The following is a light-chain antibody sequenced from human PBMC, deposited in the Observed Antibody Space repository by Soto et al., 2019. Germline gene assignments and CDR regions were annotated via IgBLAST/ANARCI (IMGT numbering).Light chain of an antibody. V-gene: IGKV1-12*01. CDR2: AAS. CDR3: QQYNKWPPYT. CDR1: QDISNW. J-gene: IGKJ2*01. Sequence: DIQMTQSPSSVSASVGDRVTITCRASQDISNWLAWYQQKPGKTPKLLIYAASTLQGSVPSRFSGRGTGTDFTLTISSLQSEDFAVYYCQQYNKWPPYTFGQGTKLEIK.